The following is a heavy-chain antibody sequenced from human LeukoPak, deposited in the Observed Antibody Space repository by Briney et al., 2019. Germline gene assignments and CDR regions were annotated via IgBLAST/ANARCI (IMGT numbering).Heavy chain of an antibody. V-gene: IGHV4-39*01. CDR2: IYYSGST. J-gene: IGHJ4*02. Sequence: SETLSLTCTVSGGSISSSSYYWGWIRQPPGKGLEWIGSIYYSGSTYYNPSLKSRVTISVDTPKNQFSLKLSSVTAADTAVYYCASNKWEYRVRFDYWGQGTLVTVSS. CDR1: GGSISSSSYY. D-gene: IGHD1-26*01. CDR3: ASNKWEYRVRFDY.